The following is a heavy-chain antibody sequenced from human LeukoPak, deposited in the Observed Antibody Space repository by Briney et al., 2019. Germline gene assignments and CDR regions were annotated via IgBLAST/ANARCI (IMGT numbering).Heavy chain of an antibody. CDR1: GGSISNYY. J-gene: IGHJ4*02. CDR2: IYSSGST. D-gene: IGHD6-19*01. V-gene: IGHV4-4*07. Sequence: PSETLSLTCTVSGGSISNYYRSWIRQPAGKGLEWIGRIYSSGSTNYNPSLTSRVTMSVDTSKNQLSLKLKSVTAADTAVYNCARASGSSGWYAFDFWGQGTLVTVSS. CDR3: ARASGSSGWYAFDF.